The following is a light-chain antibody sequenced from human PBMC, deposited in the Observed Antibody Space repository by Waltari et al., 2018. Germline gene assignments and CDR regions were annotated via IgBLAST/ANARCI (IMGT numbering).Light chain of an antibody. CDR2: RND. CDR1: GSNIGSRS. CDR3: VAWDDSLSGRL. J-gene: IGLJ3*02. Sequence: SVLTQPPSASGTPGQRVTISCSGSGSNIGSRSVSWYQQLPGTAPKLLIYRNDQRPSGVPDRFSGSKSGTSASLAISGLRSEDEADYYCVAWDDSLSGRLFGGGTKLTVL. V-gene: IGLV1-47*01.